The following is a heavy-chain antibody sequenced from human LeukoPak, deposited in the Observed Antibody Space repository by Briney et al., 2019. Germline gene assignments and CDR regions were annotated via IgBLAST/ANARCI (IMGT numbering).Heavy chain of an antibody. D-gene: IGHD5-12*01. J-gene: IGHJ3*01. CDR3: AREDPSGLDVFDL. Sequence: ASVKVSCKVCRHPLSELSFHWLRQAPGKGLEWMGGFDPEQGETIFAQKFQDRVTMTEDISTDTSYLHLNTLKSEDTAVYYCAREDPSGLDVFDLWGQGTLLIVS. V-gene: IGHV1-24*01. CDR2: FDPEQGET. CDR1: RHPLSELS.